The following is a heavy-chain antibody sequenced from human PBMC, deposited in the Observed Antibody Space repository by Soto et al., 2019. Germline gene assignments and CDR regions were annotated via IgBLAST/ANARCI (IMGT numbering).Heavy chain of an antibody. CDR3: ARVGTYYGSGSPYYSDY. J-gene: IGHJ4*02. CDR2: ISSSSSYI. V-gene: IGHV3-21*01. CDR1: GFSFRSYS. D-gene: IGHD3-10*01. Sequence: EVQLVESGGGLVKPGGSLRLSCAASGFSFRSYSMNWVRQGPGKGLEWVSFISSSSSYINYADSVKGRFTISRDNAKNSLFLPTNSLRAEDTAVYYCARVGTYYGSGSPYYSDYWGQGTLVSVSS.